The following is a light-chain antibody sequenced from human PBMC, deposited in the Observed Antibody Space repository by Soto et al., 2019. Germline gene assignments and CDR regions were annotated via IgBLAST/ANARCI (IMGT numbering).Light chain of an antibody. CDR3: ATWDYSLTGEV. V-gene: IGLV1-51*01. CDR1: SSNIGNNY. CDR2: DIN. J-gene: IGLJ2*01. Sequence: QSVLTQPPSVSAAPGQKVTISCSGSSSNIGNNYVSWYQQLPGTAPKLLIYDINKRPSGIPDRFSGSKSGTSGTLDITGLQTGDEADYYCATWDYSLTGEVFGGGTKLTVL.